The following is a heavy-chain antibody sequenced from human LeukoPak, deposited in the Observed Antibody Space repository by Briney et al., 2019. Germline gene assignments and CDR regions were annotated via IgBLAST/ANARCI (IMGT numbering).Heavy chain of an antibody. CDR1: GGSFSGYY. CDR3: AIAVADRPVSTGPGIFDY. CDR2: IYYSGST. J-gene: IGHJ4*02. V-gene: IGHV4-34*01. D-gene: IGHD6-19*01. Sequence: SETLSLTCAVYGGSFSGYYWSWIRQPPGKGLEWIGSIYYSGSTYYNPSLKSRVTISVDTSKNQFSLKLSSVTAADTAVYYCAIAVADRPVSTGPGIFDYWGQGTLVTVSS.